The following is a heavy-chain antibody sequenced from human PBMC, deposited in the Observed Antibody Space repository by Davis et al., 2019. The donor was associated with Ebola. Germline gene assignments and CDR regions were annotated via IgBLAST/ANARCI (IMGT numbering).Heavy chain of an antibody. V-gene: IGHV1-69*13. Sequence: SVKVSCKASGGTFSTFAINWVRQAPGQGLEWMGGIISIFGIANYAQNFQGRVTITADESTNTSYMDLSSLTSEDTAVFYCAREAPEMGGFGAVKGGVHWGQGTLVTVSS. CDR3: AREAPEMGGFGAVKGGVH. D-gene: IGHD3-3*01. J-gene: IGHJ4*02. CDR2: IISIFGIA. CDR1: GGTFSTFA.